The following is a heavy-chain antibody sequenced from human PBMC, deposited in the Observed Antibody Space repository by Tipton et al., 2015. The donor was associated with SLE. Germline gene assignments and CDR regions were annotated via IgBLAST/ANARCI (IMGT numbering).Heavy chain of an antibody. Sequence: TLSLTCTVSGGSISSGSYYWSWIRQSPGKGLEWIGDLYSSGSTNYNPSLKSRVTISVDTSNNQFSLRLSSVTAADTAVYYCARGPLPYGSGSYFDDWGQGTLVTVSS. J-gene: IGHJ4*02. V-gene: IGHV4-61*09. CDR1: GGSISSGSYY. CDR2: LYSSGST. CDR3: ARGPLPYGSGSYFDD. D-gene: IGHD3-10*01.